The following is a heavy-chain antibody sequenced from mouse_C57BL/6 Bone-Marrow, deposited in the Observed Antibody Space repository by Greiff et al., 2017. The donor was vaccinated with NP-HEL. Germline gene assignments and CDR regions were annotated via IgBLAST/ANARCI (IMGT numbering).Heavy chain of an antibody. CDR3: ARSPTLYYSNYVDY. J-gene: IGHJ2*01. Sequence: VQLQQSGPELVKPGASVKMSCKASGYTFTDYSMNWVKQSPGQSLEWIGEINPNNGGTSYNQKVKGKATLTVDKSSSTAYMELRSLTSEDSAVYYCARSPTLYYSNYVDYWGQGTTLTVSS. CDR1: GYTFTDYS. CDR2: INPNNGGT. V-gene: IGHV1-26*01. D-gene: IGHD2-5*01.